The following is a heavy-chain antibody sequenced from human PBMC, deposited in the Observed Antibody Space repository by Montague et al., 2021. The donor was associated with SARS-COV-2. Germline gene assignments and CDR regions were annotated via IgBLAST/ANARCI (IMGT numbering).Heavy chain of an antibody. CDR3: ARQLRYDGWGADY. CDR1: GGPISSSSYY. J-gene: IGHJ4*02. D-gene: IGHD3-9*01. CDR2: IYHTGST. V-gene: IGHV4-39*07. Sequence: SETLSLTCSVSGGPISSSSYYWGWIRQPPGKGLEWVGNIYHTGSTYYNPSLKSPTTIFVDTSNSQFSLKLTSVTAADTAVYYCARQLRYDGWGADYWGQGTLVTVSS.